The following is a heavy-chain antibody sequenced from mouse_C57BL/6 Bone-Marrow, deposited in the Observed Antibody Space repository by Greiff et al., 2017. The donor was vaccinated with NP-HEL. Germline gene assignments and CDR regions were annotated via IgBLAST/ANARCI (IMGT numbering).Heavy chain of an antibody. CDR2: ISSGSSTI. Sequence: EVMLVESGGGLVKPGGSLKLSCAASGFTFSDYGMHWVRQAPEKGLEWVAYISSGSSTIYYADTVKGRFTISRDNAKNTRFLQRTSLRSEDTAMYYCARRYRGLYYYAMDYWGQGTSVTVSS. CDR1: GFTFSDYG. J-gene: IGHJ4*01. CDR3: ARRYRGLYYYAMDY. V-gene: IGHV5-17*01. D-gene: IGHD2-12*01.